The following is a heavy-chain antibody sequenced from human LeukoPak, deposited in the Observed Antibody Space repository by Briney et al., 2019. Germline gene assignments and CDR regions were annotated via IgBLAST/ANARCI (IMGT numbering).Heavy chain of an antibody. CDR1: GGTFSSYA. V-gene: IGHV1-69*05. J-gene: IGHJ4*02. D-gene: IGHD5-18*01. CDR3: ERSGLGRYRSGRMGGFVY. CDR2: IIPIFDTV. Sequence: SVKVSCKASGGTFSSYAISWVRQAPGQGLEWMGRIIPIFDTVNYAQKFQGRVTITTDESTSTAYLDLSSLRSEDTAVYYCERSGLGRYRSGRMGGFVYWGQGTLVTVSS.